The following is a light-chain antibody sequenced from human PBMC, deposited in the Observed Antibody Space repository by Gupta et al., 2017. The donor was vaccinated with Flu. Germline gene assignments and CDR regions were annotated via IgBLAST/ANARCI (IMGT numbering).Light chain of an antibody. CDR3: SSYTSSSTLKV. CDR2: EVS. CDR1: ASDVGGYNY. J-gene: IGLJ1*01. Sequence: QSALTQPASVSGSPGQSITISCTGSASDVGGYNYVSWYQQHPGRAPKLMIYEVSDRPSGVSNRFSGSKSGNTASLTISGLQAEDEADYYGSSYTSSSTLKVFGTGTKVTVL. V-gene: IGLV2-14*01.